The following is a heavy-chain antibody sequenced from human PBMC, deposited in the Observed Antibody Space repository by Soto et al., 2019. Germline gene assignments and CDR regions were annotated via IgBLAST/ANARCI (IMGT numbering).Heavy chain of an antibody. CDR1: GGSFSGYY. D-gene: IGHD6-19*01. V-gene: IGHV4-34*01. CDR2: INHSGST. Sequence: SETLSLTCAVYGGSFSGYYWSWIRQPPGKGLEWIGEINHSGSTNYNPSLKSRVTISVDTSKNQFSLKLSSVTAADTAVYYCARGSSSVNSSGWYAPLFFDYWGQGTLVTVSS. CDR3: ARGSSSVNSSGWYAPLFFDY. J-gene: IGHJ4*02.